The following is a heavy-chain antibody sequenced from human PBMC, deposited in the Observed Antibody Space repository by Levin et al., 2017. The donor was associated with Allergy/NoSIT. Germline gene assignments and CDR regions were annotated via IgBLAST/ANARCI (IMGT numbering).Heavy chain of an antibody. V-gene: IGHV1-2*04. Sequence: ASVKVSCTASGYTFRDYYIHWVRQAPGRGPEWMGWIDPRNGHTEYAQKFQGWVTMTRDTFISTAYMDLGRLTSDDTAVYYCLRDSWRTGRYWYFGLWGRGTPVIVSS. D-gene: IGHD3-10*01. J-gene: IGHJ2*01. CDR3: LRDSWRTGRYWYFGL. CDR2: IDPRNGHT. CDR1: GYTFRDYY.